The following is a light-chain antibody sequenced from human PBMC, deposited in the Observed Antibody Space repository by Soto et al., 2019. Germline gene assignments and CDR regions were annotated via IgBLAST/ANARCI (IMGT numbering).Light chain of an antibody. V-gene: IGLV2-14*01. CDR2: EVT. CDR1: SSDVGGYNH. CDR3: SSHTASTTRI. Sequence: QSVLTQPASVSGSPGQSITISCTGTSSDVGGYNHVSWYQHHPGKAPKRIIYEVTKRPSGVSNRFSGSESGDTASLTISGLQAEDEADYYCSSHTASTTRIFGTGTKVTVL. J-gene: IGLJ1*01.